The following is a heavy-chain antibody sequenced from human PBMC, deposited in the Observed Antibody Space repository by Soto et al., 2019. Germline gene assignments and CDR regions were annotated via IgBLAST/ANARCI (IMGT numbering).Heavy chain of an antibody. V-gene: IGHV1-8*01. J-gene: IGHJ3*02. Sequence: GASVKVSCKASGYTFTSYDINWVRQATGQGLELMGWMNPNSGNTGYAQKFQGRVTMTRNTSISTAYMELSSLRSEDTAVYYCARLKEYYDFWSGYYLDAFDIWGQGTTVTVSS. CDR3: ARLKEYYDFWSGYYLDAFDI. CDR2: MNPNSGNT. CDR1: GYTFTSYD. D-gene: IGHD3-3*01.